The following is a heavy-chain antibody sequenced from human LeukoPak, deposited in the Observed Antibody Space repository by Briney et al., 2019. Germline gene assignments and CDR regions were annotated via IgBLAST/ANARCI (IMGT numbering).Heavy chain of an antibody. CDR1: GYSFTSYW. Sequence: GESLKISCKGSGYSFTSYWIGWVRQMPGKGLEWMGIIYPGDSDTRYSPSFQGQDTISADKSISTAYLQWSSLKASDTAMYYCARPLWAGRAVAGLGGFDYWGQGTLLTVSS. D-gene: IGHD6-19*01. J-gene: IGHJ4*02. CDR2: IYPGDSDT. V-gene: IGHV5-51*01. CDR3: ARPLWAGRAVAGLGGFDY.